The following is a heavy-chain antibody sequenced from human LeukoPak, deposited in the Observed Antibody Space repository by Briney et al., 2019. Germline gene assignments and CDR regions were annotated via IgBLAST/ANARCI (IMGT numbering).Heavy chain of an antibody. CDR1: GFTFDDYA. V-gene: IGHV3-9*01. CDR3: AKGWGYYYDSSGYYPPGASIDY. Sequence: PGRSLRLSCAASGFTFDDYAMHWVRQAPGKGLEWVSGISWNSGSIGYADSVEGRFTISRDNAKDSLYPQMNSLRAEDTALYYCAKGWGYYYDSSGYYPPGASIDYWGQGTLVTVSS. J-gene: IGHJ4*02. D-gene: IGHD3-22*01. CDR2: ISWNSGSI.